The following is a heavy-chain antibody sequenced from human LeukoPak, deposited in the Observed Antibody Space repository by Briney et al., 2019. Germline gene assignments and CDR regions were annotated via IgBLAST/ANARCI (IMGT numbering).Heavy chain of an antibody. V-gene: IGHV3-30-3*01. Sequence: GRSLRLSCAASGFTFSSYAMHWLRQAPGKGLEWVAVISYDGSNKYYADSVKGRFTISRDNSKNTLYLQMNSLRAEDTAVYYCARDRVAGVGSYYYYGMDVWGQGTTVTVSS. CDR1: GFTFSSYA. CDR2: ISYDGSNK. D-gene: IGHD6-19*01. J-gene: IGHJ6*02. CDR3: ARDRVAGVGSYYYYGMDV.